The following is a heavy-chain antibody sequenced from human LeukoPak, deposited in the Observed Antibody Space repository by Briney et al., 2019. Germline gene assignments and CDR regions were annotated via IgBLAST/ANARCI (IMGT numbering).Heavy chain of an antibody. D-gene: IGHD3-10*01. V-gene: IGHV1-69*01. CDR1: GGTFSSYA. Sequence: SVKVSCKASGGTFSSYAISWVRQAPGQGLEWMGGIIPIFGTANYAQKFQGRVTITADESTSTAYMELSSLRSEDTAMYYCARVGYYGSGSYYYGMDVWGQGTTVTVSS. CDR2: IIPIFGTA. CDR3: ARVGYYGSGSYYYGMDV. J-gene: IGHJ6*02.